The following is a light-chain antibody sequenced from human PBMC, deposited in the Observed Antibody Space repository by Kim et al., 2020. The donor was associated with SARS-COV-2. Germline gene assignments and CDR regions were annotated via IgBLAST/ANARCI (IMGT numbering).Light chain of an antibody. CDR1: NIGSKR. CDR2: YDS. J-gene: IGLJ3*02. Sequence: ARGKTAVNSCGGNNIGSKRVRWYQQKRGEARVLVIYYDSDRPSGIPGRFSGSNSGNTAPLTSSRVEAGDEADYYCQVWDSSSDHRVFGGGTKLTVL. V-gene: IGLV3-21*04. CDR3: QVWDSSSDHRV.